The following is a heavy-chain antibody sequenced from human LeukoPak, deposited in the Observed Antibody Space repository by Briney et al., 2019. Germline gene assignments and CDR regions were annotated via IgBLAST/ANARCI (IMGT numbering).Heavy chain of an antibody. V-gene: IGHV5-51*01. J-gene: IGHJ4*02. CDR2: IYPGDSDT. D-gene: IGHD2-15*01. CDR1: GYRFTSYW. CDR3: ARRRAGSGLPAGYFDY. Sequence: GESLKISCKGSGYRFTSYWIGWVRQMPGKGLEWMGIIYPGDSDTRYSPSFQGQVTISADKSISTAYLQWSSLKASDTAMYYCARRRAGSGLPAGYFDYWGQGTLVTVSS.